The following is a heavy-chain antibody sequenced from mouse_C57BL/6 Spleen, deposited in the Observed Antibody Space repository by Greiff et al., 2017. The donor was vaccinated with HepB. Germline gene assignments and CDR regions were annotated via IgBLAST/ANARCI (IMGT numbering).Heavy chain of an antibody. CDR2: ISDGGSYT. CDR1: GFTFSSYA. CDR3: ARDDGVTTVVATRYFDV. J-gene: IGHJ1*03. Sequence: EVKLMESGGGLVKPGGSLKLSCAASGFTFSSYAMSWVRQTPEKRLEWVATISDGGSYTYYPDNVKGRFTISRANAKNNRYLQMSHLKSEDTAMYYCARDDGVTTVVATRYFDVWGTGTTVTVSS. D-gene: IGHD1-1*01. V-gene: IGHV5-4*01.